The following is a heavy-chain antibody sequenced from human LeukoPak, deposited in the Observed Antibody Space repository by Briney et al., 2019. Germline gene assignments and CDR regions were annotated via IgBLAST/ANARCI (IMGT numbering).Heavy chain of an antibody. J-gene: IGHJ6*03. Sequence: SETLSLTCTVSGGSISSYYWSWIRQPPGKGLEWIGYIYTSGSTNYNPSLKSRVTISVDTSKNQFSLKLSSVTAADTAVYYCARLARNYYYYYMDVWGKGTTVTVS. CDR1: GGSISSYY. V-gene: IGHV4-4*09. CDR2: IYTSGST. CDR3: ARLARNYYYYYMDV.